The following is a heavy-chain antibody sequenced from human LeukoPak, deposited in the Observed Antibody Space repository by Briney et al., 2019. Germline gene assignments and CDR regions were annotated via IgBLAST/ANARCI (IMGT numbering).Heavy chain of an antibody. CDR3: ARDGWDTAQRIYYYYYMDV. Sequence: GGSLRLSCAASGFTFSSYEMNWVRQAPGKGLEWVSYISSSGSTIYYADSVKGRFTISRDNAKKSLYLQMNSRRAEDTADYYCARDGWDTAQRIYYYYYMDVWGKGTTVTVSS. D-gene: IGHD5-18*01. J-gene: IGHJ6*03. CDR2: ISSSGSTI. CDR1: GFTFSSYE. V-gene: IGHV3-48*03.